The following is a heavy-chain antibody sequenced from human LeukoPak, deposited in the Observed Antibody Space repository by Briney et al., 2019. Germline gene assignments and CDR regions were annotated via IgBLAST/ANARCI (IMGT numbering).Heavy chain of an antibody. CDR2: IIPIFGTA. CDR1: GYTFTDYF. J-gene: IGHJ4*02. CDR3: ARVENDYGDYEYPY. D-gene: IGHD4-17*01. Sequence: ASVKVSCKSSGYTFTDYFIHWVRQASGQGLEWMGWIIPIFGTANYAQKFQGRVTITADESTSTAYMELSSLRSEDTAVYYCARVENDYGDYEYPYWGQGTLVTVSS. V-gene: IGHV1-69*13.